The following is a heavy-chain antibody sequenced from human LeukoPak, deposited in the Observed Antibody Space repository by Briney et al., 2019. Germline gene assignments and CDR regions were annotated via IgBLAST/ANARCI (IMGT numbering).Heavy chain of an antibody. CDR1: GYTFTSYY. CDR2: TSAYNGNT. Sequence: ASVKVSCKASGYTFTSYYMHWVRQAPGQGLEWMGWTSAYNGNTNYAQKFQGRVTMTTDTSTSTAHMELRSLTSDDTAVYYCARQGYSGHSQGAADYWGQGTLVTVSS. J-gene: IGHJ4*02. D-gene: IGHD4-23*01. CDR3: ARQGYSGHSQGAADY. V-gene: IGHV1-18*04.